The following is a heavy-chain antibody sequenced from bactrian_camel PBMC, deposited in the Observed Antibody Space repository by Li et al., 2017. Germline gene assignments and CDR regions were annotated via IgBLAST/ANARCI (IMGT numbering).Heavy chain of an antibody. CDR1: GFTFDDYA. V-gene: IGHV3-1*01. CDR3: TVNWPGHGGRWCSAY. D-gene: IGHD6*01. Sequence: DVQLVESGGELVQPGGSLRLSCAASGFTFDDYAMGWIRQAPGKGLEWVSSINWNGDSTKYVDSVKGQFIISRDNTHNTLYLQLNSLKPEDTAMYYCTVNWPGHGGRWCSAYCGQGTQVTVS. CDR2: INWNGDST. J-gene: IGHJ4*01.